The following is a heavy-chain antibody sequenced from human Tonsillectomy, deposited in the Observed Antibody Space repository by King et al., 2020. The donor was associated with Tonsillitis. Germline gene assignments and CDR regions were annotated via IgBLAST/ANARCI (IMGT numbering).Heavy chain of an antibody. CDR1: GFIFSSYG. CDR3: ARGIYSSSWYSFDY. V-gene: IGHV3-64D*06. D-gene: IGHD6-13*01. J-gene: IGHJ4*02. Sequence: VQLVESGGGLVQPGASQRLSCSASGFIFSSYGMHWVRQTPGKGLEYVSGISSKGGSPYYADSVKGRFTISRDNSKNTLYLQMDGLRVEDTALFYCARGIYSSSWYSFDYWGQGTLVTVSS. CDR2: ISSKGGSP.